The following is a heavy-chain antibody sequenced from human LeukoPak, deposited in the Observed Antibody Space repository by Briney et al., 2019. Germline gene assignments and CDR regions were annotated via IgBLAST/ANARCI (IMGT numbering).Heavy chain of an antibody. CDR1: GFTFSDYR. CDR3: VRDWGY. J-gene: IGHJ4*02. CDR2: ITNSSSNL. Sequence: GGSLRLSCAASGFTFSDYRMSWVRQAPGRGLEWVSSITNSSSNLYYADSVKGRFTISRDNAKNSLFLQMNSLRDEDAAVYFCVRDWGYWGQGTLVPVSS. V-gene: IGHV3-48*02. D-gene: IGHD3-22*01.